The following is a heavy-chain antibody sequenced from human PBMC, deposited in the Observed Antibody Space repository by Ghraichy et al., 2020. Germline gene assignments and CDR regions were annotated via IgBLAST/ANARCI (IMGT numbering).Heavy chain of an antibody. J-gene: IGHJ2*01. CDR1: GFTFSSYA. V-gene: IGHV3-30*04. Sequence: GGSLRLSCAASGFTFSSYAIHWVRQTPGKGLEWVAVISSDGSHIYYADSVTGRFTISRDNSKNALYLQMNSLRAEDTALYSCARSLARGFWYFVLWGRGTLVTVSS. CDR3: ARSLARGFWYFVL. CDR2: ISSDGSHI. D-gene: IGHD3-10*01.